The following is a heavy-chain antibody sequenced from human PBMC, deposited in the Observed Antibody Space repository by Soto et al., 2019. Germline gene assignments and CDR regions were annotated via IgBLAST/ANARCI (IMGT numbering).Heavy chain of an antibody. D-gene: IGHD4-17*01. J-gene: IGHJ4*02. CDR3: ARGSVGDYGDSLVNFDY. CDR2: MNPNSGNT. Sequence: QVQLVQSGAEVKKPGASVKVSCKASGYTFTSYDINWVRQATGQGLEWMGWMNPNSGNTGYAQKFQGRVTMTRNTSISTAYMELSSLRSEDTAVYYCARGSVGDYGDSLVNFDYWGQGTLVTVSS. CDR1: GYTFTSYD. V-gene: IGHV1-8*01.